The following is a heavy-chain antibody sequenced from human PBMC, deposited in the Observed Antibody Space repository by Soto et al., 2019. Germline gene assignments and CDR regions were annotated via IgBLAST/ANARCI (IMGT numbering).Heavy chain of an antibody. V-gene: IGHV2-5*02. CDR1: GFSLSTSGVA. J-gene: IGHJ4*02. CDR2: IYWDDDK. D-gene: IGHD3-22*01. Sequence: SGPTLVNPTQTLTLTCTFSGFSLSTSGVAVGWIRQPPGKAPEWLALIYWDDDKRYSPSLKSRLTITKDNSKNQVVLTMTNMDPVDTATYYCAHRPYDSSGYYLYYFDYWGQGALVTVSS. CDR3: AHRPYDSSGYYLYYFDY.